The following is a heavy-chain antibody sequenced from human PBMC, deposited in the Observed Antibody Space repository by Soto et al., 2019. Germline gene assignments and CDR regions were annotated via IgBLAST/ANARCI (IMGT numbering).Heavy chain of an antibody. CDR2: IYYSGST. CDR1: GGSISSSSYY. CDR3: ARRGYSYGWGAFDY. V-gene: IGHV4-39*01. Sequence: QLQLQESGPGLVKPSETLSLTCTVSGGSISSSSYYWGWIRQPPGKGLEWIGSIYYSGSTSYTPSLKSRVTIPVDTPKNQCSLKLSSVTAADTAVSHCARRGYSYGWGAFDYWGQGTLVTVSS. D-gene: IGHD5-18*01. J-gene: IGHJ4*02.